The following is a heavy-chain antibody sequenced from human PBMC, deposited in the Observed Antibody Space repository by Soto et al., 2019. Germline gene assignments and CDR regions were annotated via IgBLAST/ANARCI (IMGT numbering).Heavy chain of an antibody. J-gene: IGHJ4*02. Sequence: SETLSLTCAVSGDSINSSHWWNWVRQPPGKGLECIGQISHSGSTNYNPSLTSRVTISVDKSKNHFSLKVTSVTAADTAVYYWPARHFRRRPRAEARLVYWGQGSLVT. V-gene: IGHV4-4*02. CDR3: PARHFRRRPRAEARLVY. D-gene: IGHD3-3*02. CDR1: GDSINSSHW. CDR2: ISHSGST.